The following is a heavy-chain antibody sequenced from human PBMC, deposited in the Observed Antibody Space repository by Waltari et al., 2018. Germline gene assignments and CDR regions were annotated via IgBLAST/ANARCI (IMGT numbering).Heavy chain of an antibody. CDR1: GCSISSYF. CDR2: IYYNGAT. V-gene: IGHV4-59*01. CDR3: ARETYGGNSRPFDY. J-gene: IGHJ4*02. Sequence: QVQLHESGPWLVKPSETLSLTCSVSGCSISSYFLHWIRQPPGKGLEWIGYIYYNGATNYNPCIKSRLTISVDTAENQFALRLGSVTTADTGVYYCARETYGGNSRPFDYWGQGTLATVSS. D-gene: IGHD2-21*01.